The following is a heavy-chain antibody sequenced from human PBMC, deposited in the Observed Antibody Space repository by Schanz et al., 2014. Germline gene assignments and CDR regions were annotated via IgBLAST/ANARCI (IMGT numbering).Heavy chain of an antibody. J-gene: IGHJ6*02. CDR1: GYSFTGYY. V-gene: IGHV1-2*02. CDR3: ARVRSEDYGGMDV. Sequence: QVQLVQSGVEVKKPGASVKVSCKASGYSFTGYYMNWVRQAPGQGLEWMGWINPNTGGTQYAQKFQGRVTMTTAKSISTVYMELSRLRSDDTAVYYCARVRSEDYGGMDVWGQGTTVTVSS. CDR2: INPNTGGT.